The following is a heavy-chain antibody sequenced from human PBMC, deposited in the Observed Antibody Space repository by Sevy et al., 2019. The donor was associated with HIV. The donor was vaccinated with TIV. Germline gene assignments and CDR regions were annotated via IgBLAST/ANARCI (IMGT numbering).Heavy chain of an antibody. J-gene: IGHJ3*02. CDR2: ISSSGSTI. V-gene: IGHV3-11*01. Sequence: GGSLRLSCAASGFTFSDYYMSWIRQAPGKGLEWVSYISSSGSTIYYADSVKGRFTISRDNAKNSLYLQMNSLRAEDTAVYYCARAYDYGDYDDAFDIWGQGTMVTVSS. CDR1: GFTFSDYY. D-gene: IGHD4-17*01. CDR3: ARAYDYGDYDDAFDI.